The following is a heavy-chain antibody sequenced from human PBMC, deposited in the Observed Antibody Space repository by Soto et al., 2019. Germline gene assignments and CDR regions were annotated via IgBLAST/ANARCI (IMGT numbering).Heavy chain of an antibody. V-gene: IGHV3-30-3*01. CDR3: ARDILRLYSYGTSYGMDV. Sequence: QVQLVESGGGVVQPGRSLRLSCAAPGFTFSSYAMHWVRQAPGKGLEWVAVISYDGSNKYYADSVKGRFTISRDNSKNTLYLQMNSLRAEDTAVYYCARDILRLYSYGTSYGMDVWGQGTTVTVSS. CDR1: GFTFSSYA. J-gene: IGHJ6*02. D-gene: IGHD5-18*01. CDR2: ISYDGSNK.